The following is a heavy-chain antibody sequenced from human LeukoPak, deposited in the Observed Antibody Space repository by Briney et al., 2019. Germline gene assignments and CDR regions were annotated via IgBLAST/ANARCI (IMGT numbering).Heavy chain of an antibody. Sequence: GGSLRLSCAASGFTFSKNSMIWVRQAPGKGLEWLSSISSSGSTIYYADSVKGRFTISRDNTKNSLYLQMISLRAEDTAVYYCAKVAHLQVFGVVIRRADYWGQGTLVTVSS. CDR3: AKVAHLQVFGVVIRRADY. V-gene: IGHV3-48*04. J-gene: IGHJ4*02. CDR2: ISSSGSTI. D-gene: IGHD3-3*01. CDR1: GFTFSKNS.